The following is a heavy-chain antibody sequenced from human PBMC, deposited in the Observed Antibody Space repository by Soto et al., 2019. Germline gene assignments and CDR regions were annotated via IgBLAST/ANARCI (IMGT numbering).Heavy chain of an antibody. Sequence: GGSLRLSCAASGFTFSSYAMHWVRQAPGKGLEWVAVISYDGSNKYYADSVKGRFTISRDNSKNTLYLQMNSLRAEDTAVYYCASLFYCSSTSCFTYYYYGMDVWGQGTTVTVSS. D-gene: IGHD2-2*01. J-gene: IGHJ6*02. CDR1: GFTFSSYA. V-gene: IGHV3-30-3*01. CDR2: ISYDGSNK. CDR3: ASLFYCSSTSCFTYYYYGMDV.